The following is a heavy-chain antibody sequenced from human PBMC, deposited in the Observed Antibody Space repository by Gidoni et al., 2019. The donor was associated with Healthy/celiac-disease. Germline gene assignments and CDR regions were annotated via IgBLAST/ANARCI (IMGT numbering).Heavy chain of an antibody. CDR3: ASRPPTDEYYYYYYGMDV. CDR1: GFTVSSNY. V-gene: IGHV3-66*01. CDR2: TYSGGST. Sequence: EVQLVESVGGLVQPGGSLRLSCSASGFTVSSNYMSWVRQAPGKGLEWVSVTYSGGSTYYADSVKGRFTIYRDNSKNTLYLQMNSLRAEDTAVYYCASRPPTDEYYYYYYGMDVWGQGTTVTVSS. J-gene: IGHJ6*02. D-gene: IGHD4-17*01.